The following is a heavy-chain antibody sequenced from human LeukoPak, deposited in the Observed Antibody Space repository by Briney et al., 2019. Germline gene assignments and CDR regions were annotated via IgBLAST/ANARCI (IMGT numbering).Heavy chain of an antibody. V-gene: IGHV3-48*03. D-gene: IGHD3-9*01. CDR3: ANGPHYQILTGYYKVRSHLDY. CDR1: GFTLSSYE. Sequence: GGSLRLSCAASGFTLSSYEMNWVRQAPGKGLEWVSYISSSGSTIYYADSVKGRFTISRDNSKNTLYLQMNSLRAEDTAVYSCANGPHYQILTGYYKVRSHLDYWGQGTLVTVSS. CDR2: ISSSGSTI. J-gene: IGHJ4*02.